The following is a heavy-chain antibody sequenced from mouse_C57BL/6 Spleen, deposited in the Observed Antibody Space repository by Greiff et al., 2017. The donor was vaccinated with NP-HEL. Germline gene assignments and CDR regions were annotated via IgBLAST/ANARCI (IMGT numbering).Heavy chain of an antibody. Sequence: VQLQQPGAELVRPGASVTLSCKASGYTFTDYEMHWVKQTPVHGLEWIGVIDPDTGGPAYNQKFKGKAILTVDKSSSTAYMALRSLTSEDSAVYYCTRSTKYYFDDWGQGTTLTVSA. V-gene: IGHV1-15*01. J-gene: IGHJ2*01. D-gene: IGHD2-1*01. CDR1: GYTFTDYE. CDR3: TRSTKYYFDD. CDR2: IDPDTGGP.